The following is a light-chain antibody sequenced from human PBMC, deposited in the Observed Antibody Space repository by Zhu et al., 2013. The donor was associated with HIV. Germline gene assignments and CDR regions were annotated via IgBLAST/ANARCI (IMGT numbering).Light chain of an antibody. J-gene: IGLJ1*01. Sequence: QSALTQPASVSGSPGQSITISCTGTSSDIGSYNLVSWYQQHPGKAPKLMIYDVSQRPSGVPARFSGSKSGNTASLTISGLQAEDEADYYCCSYAGTYTFVFGTGTKVTVL. V-gene: IGLV2-11*01. CDR1: SSDIGSYNL. CDR3: CSYAGTYTFV. CDR2: DVS.